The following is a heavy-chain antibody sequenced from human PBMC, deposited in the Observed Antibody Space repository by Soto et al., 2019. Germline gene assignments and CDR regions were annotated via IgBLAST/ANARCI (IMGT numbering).Heavy chain of an antibody. D-gene: IGHD3-10*01. Sequence: SETLSLTCTVSGGSISPYYWSWIRQPPGKGLEWVGYIYYAGTTSYNPSLKSRVTISVDASKNQFSLKVTSVTAADTAVYYCVRRHGLTIDAYYWGQGTLVTVSS. J-gene: IGHJ4*02. CDR2: IYYAGTT. CDR1: GGSISPYY. V-gene: IGHV4-59*08. CDR3: VRRHGLTIDAYY.